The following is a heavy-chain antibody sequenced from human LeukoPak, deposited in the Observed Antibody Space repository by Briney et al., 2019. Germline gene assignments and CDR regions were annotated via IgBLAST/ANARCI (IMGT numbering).Heavy chain of an antibody. CDR3: ARDMTASSWHALDY. V-gene: IGHV3-66*01. CDR2: IYSGGST. Sequence: GGSLRLSCVASGCPVSTKYRSWVRQAPGKGLEWVSLIYSGGSTYSTGSVKGRFTISRDKSRNTPCLQMNSLNSLRAEDTAVYYCARDMTASSWHALDYWGQGTLITVSS. CDR1: GCPVSTKY. D-gene: IGHD6-13*01. J-gene: IGHJ4*02.